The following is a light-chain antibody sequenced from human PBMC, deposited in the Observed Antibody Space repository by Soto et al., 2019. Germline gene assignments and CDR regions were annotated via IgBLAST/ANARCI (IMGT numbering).Light chain of an antibody. CDR3: QQYFSSPPYT. CDR1: QNLLFSSNNKNY. V-gene: IGKV4-1*01. Sequence: DIVLTQSPDSLTVSVGERATINCKSSQNLLFSSNNKNYLAWYQQKPGQPPKLLIYWASTRESGVPDRFSVIESRTYFTLTITSLQAEDVAVYYCQQYFSSPPYTFGQGTKLEIK. J-gene: IGKJ2*01. CDR2: WAS.